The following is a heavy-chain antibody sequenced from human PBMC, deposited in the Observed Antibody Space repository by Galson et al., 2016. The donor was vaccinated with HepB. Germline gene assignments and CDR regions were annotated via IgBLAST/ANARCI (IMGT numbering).Heavy chain of an antibody. CDR1: GFSLSNSGMS. Sequence: PALVKPTQTLTLTCSFSGFSLSNSGMSVSWIRQPPGKALEWLARIDWDDDKFYSTSLKTRLTISKDTSKNQVVLTMTNMDPVDTATYYCARILMGEYTMDVWGQGTSVTVSS. V-gene: IGHV2-70*17. CDR3: ARILMGEYTMDV. CDR2: IDWDDDK. D-gene: IGHD2/OR15-2a*01. J-gene: IGHJ6*02.